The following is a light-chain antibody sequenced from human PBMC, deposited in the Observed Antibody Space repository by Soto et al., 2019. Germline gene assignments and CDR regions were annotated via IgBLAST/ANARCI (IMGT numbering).Light chain of an antibody. CDR1: QGISSY. CDR2: AAS. V-gene: IGKV1-9*01. J-gene: IGKJ4*01. Sequence: DIQMTQSPSSLSASVGDRVTITCRASQGISSYLAWYQQKPGKAPKLLIYAASTLQSGVPSRFSGSGSGTEFTLTISSLQPEDFATYYCQQLNNYPLTFGGGTKVDNK. CDR3: QQLNNYPLT.